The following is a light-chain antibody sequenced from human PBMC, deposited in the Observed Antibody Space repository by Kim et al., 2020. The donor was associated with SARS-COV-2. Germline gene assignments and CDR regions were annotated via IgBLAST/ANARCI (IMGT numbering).Light chain of an antibody. CDR3: QHYNDLPWA. CDR2: GAS. Sequence: DIQMTQSPSSLSASVGDRVTITCRASRDIKNHVNWYQQKPGKAPTLLIYGASDLETGVPSRFSGGGAGTDFIFTISSLQPEDIATYYCQHYNDLPWAFGQGTKVEIK. J-gene: IGKJ1*01. V-gene: IGKV1-33*01. CDR1: RDIKNH.